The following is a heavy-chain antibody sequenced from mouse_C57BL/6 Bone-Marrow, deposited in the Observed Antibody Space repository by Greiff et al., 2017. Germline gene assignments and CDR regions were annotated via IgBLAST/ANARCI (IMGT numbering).Heavy chain of an antibody. CDR1: GYTFTSYW. J-gene: IGHJ4*01. V-gene: IGHV1-59*01. Sequence: QVQLQQPGAELVRPGTSVKLSCKASGYTFTSYWMHWVKQRPGQGLEWIGVIDPSDSYTNYNQKFKGKATLTVDTSSSTAYMQLSSLTSEDSAVYYCARYSNPYYYAMDDWGQGTSVTVSS. CDR2: IDPSDSYT. CDR3: ARYSNPYYYAMDD. D-gene: IGHD2-5*01.